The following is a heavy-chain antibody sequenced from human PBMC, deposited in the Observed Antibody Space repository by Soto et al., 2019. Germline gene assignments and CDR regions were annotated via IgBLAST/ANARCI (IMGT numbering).Heavy chain of an antibody. V-gene: IGHV3-7*03. CDR2: IKQDESEK. CDR3: ARAVHPWEVTPTPGY. Sequence: EVQLVESGGGLVQPGGSLRLSCAASGFTFSSYWMTWVRQAPGRGLEWVANIKQDESEKYYVDSVKGRFTISRDNANNSLYLQMNSLRAEDTAVYYCARAVHPWEVTPTPGYWGQGTLVTVSS. J-gene: IGHJ4*02. CDR1: GFTFSSYW. D-gene: IGHD2-15*01.